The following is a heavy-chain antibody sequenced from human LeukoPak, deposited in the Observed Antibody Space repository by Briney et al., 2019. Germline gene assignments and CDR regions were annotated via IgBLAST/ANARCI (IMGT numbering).Heavy chain of an antibody. CDR3: ARDRGSGWYY. V-gene: IGHV3-21*01. D-gene: IGHD6-19*01. CDR1: GFAFSSYS. CDR2: ISSSSSYI. J-gene: IGHJ4*02. Sequence: GGSLRLSCAASGFAFSSYSMNWVRQAPGKGLEWVSSISSSSSYIYYADSVKGRFTISRDNAKNSLYLQMNSLRAEDTAVYYCARDRGSGWYYWGQGTLVTVSS.